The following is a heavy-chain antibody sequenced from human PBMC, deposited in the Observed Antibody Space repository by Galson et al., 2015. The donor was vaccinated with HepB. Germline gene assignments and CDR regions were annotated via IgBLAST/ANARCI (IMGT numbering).Heavy chain of an antibody. D-gene: IGHD3-16*01. CDR2: IKSKVEGGTI. V-gene: IGHV3-15*01. Sequence: SLRLSCAGSGFTFSNAWMNWVRQAPGKGLEWDGRIKSKVEGGTIDYAAPVKGRFAILRDDSKNTVYLQMNSLKIEDTAVYYCNTGGYYHDYWGQGTLVTVSS. CDR1: GFTFSNAW. J-gene: IGHJ4*02. CDR3: NTGGYYHDY.